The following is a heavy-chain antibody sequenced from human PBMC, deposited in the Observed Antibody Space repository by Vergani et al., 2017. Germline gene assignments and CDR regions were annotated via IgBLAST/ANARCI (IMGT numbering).Heavy chain of an antibody. D-gene: IGHD6-13*01. CDR1: GGPISSGGYS. Sequence: QLQLQESGSGLVKPSQTLSLTCAVSGGPISSGGYSWSWIRQPPGKGLELIGYIYHSGSTYYNPSIKSPVTISVDRSKNQFSLKLSSMTSAHTDVYYCARSHPQIAAATYWGEGCLATVSS. V-gene: IGHV4-30-2*01. CDR3: ARSHPQIAAATY. CDR2: IYHSGST. J-gene: IGHJ4*02.